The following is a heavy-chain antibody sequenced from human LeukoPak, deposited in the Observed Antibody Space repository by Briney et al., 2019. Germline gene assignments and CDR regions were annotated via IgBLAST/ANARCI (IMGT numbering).Heavy chain of an antibody. D-gene: IGHD6-19*01. V-gene: IGHV3-13*01. CDR3: ARGGIQVSGIDEFDY. Sequence: GGSLRLSCAASGFTFIDYDMHWVRQVIGKGLEWVSAIGIRGDTHYSGSVKGRFTISRENAESSLYLQMNSLRAEDTAVYYCARGGIQVSGIDEFDYWGQGALVTVSS. CDR1: GFTFIDYD. J-gene: IGHJ4*02. CDR2: IGIRGDT.